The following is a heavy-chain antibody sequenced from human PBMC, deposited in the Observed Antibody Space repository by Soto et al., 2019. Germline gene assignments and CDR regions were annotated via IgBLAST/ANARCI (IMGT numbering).Heavy chain of an antibody. D-gene: IGHD1-1*01. J-gene: IGHJ3*02. CDR1: GYTFTGYY. Sequence: ASVKVSCKASGYTFTGYYMHWVRQAPGQGLEWMGWINPNSGGTNYAQKFQGWVTMTRDTSISTAYMELSRLRSDDTAVYYCARDFTQDWNSDAFDIWGQGTMVTVSS. V-gene: IGHV1-2*04. CDR2: INPNSGGT. CDR3: ARDFTQDWNSDAFDI.